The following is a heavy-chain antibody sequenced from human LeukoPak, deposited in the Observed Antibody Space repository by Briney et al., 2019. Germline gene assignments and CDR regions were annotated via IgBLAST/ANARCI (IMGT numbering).Heavy chain of an antibody. V-gene: IGHV3-15*05. CDR3: ARDPLQQVGSWTDY. CDR2: IKTEIDGGTT. CDR1: GFTFTNAW. D-gene: IGHD6-13*01. Sequence: KAGGSLRLSCEASGFTFTNAWMSWVRQAPGKGLEWVGRIKTEIDGGTTDYADSVKGRFTISRDNAKNTLYLQMNSLRAEDTAVYYCARDPLQQVGSWTDYWGQGTLVTVSS. J-gene: IGHJ4*02.